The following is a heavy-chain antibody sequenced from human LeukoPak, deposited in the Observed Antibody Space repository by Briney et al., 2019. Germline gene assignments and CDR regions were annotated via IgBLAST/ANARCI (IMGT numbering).Heavy chain of an antibody. CDR1: GFTFDDYA. V-gene: IGHV3-23*01. J-gene: IGHJ4*02. CDR2: ISWNSGST. D-gene: IGHD6-19*01. CDR3: AKEVTVAGRFDY. Sequence: GGSLRLSCAASGFTFDDYAMHWVRQAPGKGLEWVSGISWNSGSTYYADSVKGRFTISRDNSKNTLYLQMNSLRAEDTAVYYCAKEVTVAGRFDYWGQGTLVTVSS.